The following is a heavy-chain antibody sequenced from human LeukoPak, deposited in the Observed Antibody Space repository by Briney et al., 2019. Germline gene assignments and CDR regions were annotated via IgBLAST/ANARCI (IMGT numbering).Heavy chain of an antibody. CDR1: GGSFSGYY. Sequence: SETLSLTCAVYGGSFSGYYWSWIRQPPGKGLEWIGEINHSGSTNYNPSLKSRVTISVDTSKNQFSLKLSSVTAADTAVYYCAREAYCSSTGCYRRGHAFDIWGQGTMVTVSS. D-gene: IGHD2-2*01. J-gene: IGHJ3*02. V-gene: IGHV4-34*01. CDR3: AREAYCSSTGCYRRGHAFDI. CDR2: INHSGST.